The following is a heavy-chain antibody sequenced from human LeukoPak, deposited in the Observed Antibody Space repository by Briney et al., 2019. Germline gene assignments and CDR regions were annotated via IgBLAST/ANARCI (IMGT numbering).Heavy chain of an antibody. D-gene: IGHD3-10*01. V-gene: IGHV4-59*13. Sequence: SETLSLTCTVCGGSISNYYWSWIRQPPGKGLEWIGCIYYSGSTKYNPSLKSRVTISIDTSKNQFSLKLSSVTAADTAVYYCARDPSYYYGSESYYEGDVFDIWGQGTMVTVSS. J-gene: IGHJ3*02. CDR3: ARDPSYYYGSESYYEGDVFDI. CDR2: IYYSGST. CDR1: GGSISNYY.